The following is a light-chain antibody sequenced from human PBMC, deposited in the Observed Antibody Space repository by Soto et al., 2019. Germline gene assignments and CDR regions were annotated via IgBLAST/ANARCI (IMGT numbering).Light chain of an antibody. CDR1: QSHVYSDGNTY. CDR2: RVS. Sequence: DVVMTQSPLSLSVTLGQPASISCRSSQSHVYSDGNTYLHWFRQRPGQPPRRLIHRVSNRDSGVPDRFSGSGSGTDFTLKISRVEAEDVGVYYCMQGTHFPPWTFGQGTKVEI. J-gene: IGKJ1*01. V-gene: IGKV2-30*01. CDR3: MQGTHFPPWT.